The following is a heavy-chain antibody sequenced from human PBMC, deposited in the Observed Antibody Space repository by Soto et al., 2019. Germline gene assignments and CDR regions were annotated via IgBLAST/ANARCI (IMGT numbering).Heavy chain of an antibody. CDR3: ARDSPLDY. J-gene: IGHJ4*02. Sequence: QVQLVQSGAEVKKPGASVKVSCKTSGYTFASYGISWVRQGPGQGFEWMGWISVYDGNTKYAPKLQGRVTITTDRSTSTAYMELRSLRSDDTAVYYCARDSPLDYWGQATLVTVSS. CDR1: GYTFASYG. CDR2: ISVYDGNT. V-gene: IGHV1-18*04.